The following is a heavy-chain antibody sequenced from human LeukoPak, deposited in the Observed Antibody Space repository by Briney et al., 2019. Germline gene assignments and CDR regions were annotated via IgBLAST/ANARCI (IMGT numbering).Heavy chain of an antibody. CDR1: GYSFTSYW. D-gene: IGHD3-3*01. CDR3: ARAPVTIFGVVIALAGGFDY. J-gene: IGHJ4*02. Sequence: GESLKISCKGSGYSFTSYWIGWVRQMPGKGLEWMGIIYPGDSDTRYSPSFQGQVTISADKSISTAYLQWSSLKASDTAMYYCARAPVTIFGVVIALAGGFDYWGQGTLVTVSS. CDR2: IYPGDSDT. V-gene: IGHV5-51*01.